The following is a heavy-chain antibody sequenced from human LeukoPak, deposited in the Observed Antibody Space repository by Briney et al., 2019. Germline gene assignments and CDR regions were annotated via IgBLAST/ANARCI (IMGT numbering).Heavy chain of an antibody. D-gene: IGHD6-19*01. Sequence: GASVTVSCMASGYTFTSYGISWVRQAPGQGLEWMGWISAYNGNTNYAQMLQGRVTITTHTSTRTAYMAARSLSSDDTAVYYCARFLAVAPTNWFDPWGQGTLVTVSS. CDR2: ISAYNGNT. J-gene: IGHJ5*02. V-gene: IGHV1-18*01. CDR3: ARFLAVAPTNWFDP. CDR1: GYTFTSYG.